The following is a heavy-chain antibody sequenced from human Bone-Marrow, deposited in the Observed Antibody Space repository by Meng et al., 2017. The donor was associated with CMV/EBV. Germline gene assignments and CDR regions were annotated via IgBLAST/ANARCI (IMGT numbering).Heavy chain of an antibody. J-gene: IGHJ4*02. CDR2: INGVGRTT. CDR1: GFVFSSNW. D-gene: IGHD3-10*01. Sequence: GESLKISCATSGFVFSSNWIHWVRQAPGKGLVWVAAINGVGRTTLYADSVKGRTTISRDNTQSTLYLQMNSLRAEDTAVYHCVRDTGSFEYWGQGTLVTV. CDR3: VRDTGSFEY. V-gene: IGHV3-74*03.